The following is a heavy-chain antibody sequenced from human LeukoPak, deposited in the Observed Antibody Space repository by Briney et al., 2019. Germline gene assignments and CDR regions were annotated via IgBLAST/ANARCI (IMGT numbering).Heavy chain of an antibody. V-gene: IGHV3-23*01. J-gene: IGHJ4*02. CDR1: GFTFNSYA. D-gene: IGHD3-22*01. Sequence: GGSLRLSCAASGFTFNSYAIHWVRQAPGKGLEWVSAISGSGGSTYYADSVKGRFTISRDNSKNTLYLQMNSLRAEDTAVYYCAKDGGDDSSGYYPYYFDYWGQGTLVTVSS. CDR2: ISGSGGST. CDR3: AKDGGDDSSGYYPYYFDY.